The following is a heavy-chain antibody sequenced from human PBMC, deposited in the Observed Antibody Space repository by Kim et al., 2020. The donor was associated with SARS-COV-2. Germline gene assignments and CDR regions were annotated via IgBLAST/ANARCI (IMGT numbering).Heavy chain of an antibody. Sequence: KGRFTISREKSKNTLYRQMNSLRAEDTAVYYCAREQPDYYDSSGYDVFDYWGQGTLVTVSS. CDR3: AREQPDYYDSSGYDVFDY. J-gene: IGHJ4*02. V-gene: IGHV3-30*07. D-gene: IGHD3-22*01.